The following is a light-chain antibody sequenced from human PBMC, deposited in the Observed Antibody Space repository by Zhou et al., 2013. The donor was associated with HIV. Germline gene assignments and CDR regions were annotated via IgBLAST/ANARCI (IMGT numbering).Light chain of an antibody. CDR2: AAS. CDR3: QHRHSYPIT. CDR1: QAIGHD. V-gene: IGKV1-6*01. J-gene: IGKJ5*01. Sequence: AIQMTQSPSSLSAFIGDRVTMTCRSSQAIGHDLSWYQQRPGTAPKLLIYAASTLESGVPSRFSGSGSGTDFTLTISSLQPEDFATYYCQHRHSYPITFGQGTRLEIK.